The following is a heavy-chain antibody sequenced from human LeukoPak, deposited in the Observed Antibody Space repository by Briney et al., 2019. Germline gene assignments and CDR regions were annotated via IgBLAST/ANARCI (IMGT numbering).Heavy chain of an antibody. Sequence: GGALRLSCAASGFAVSSYWMSWGRHAPGEGLEGWANIKQDGSEKYYVESVKGGYTISRDNAKNSLYLQMNSLRAEDTAVYYCARVISYPDIVATIFNYYYYGMDVWGQGTTVTVSS. D-gene: IGHD5-12*01. V-gene: IGHV3-7*01. J-gene: IGHJ6*02. CDR3: ARVISYPDIVATIFNYYYYGMDV. CDR2: IKQDGSEK. CDR1: GFAVSSYW.